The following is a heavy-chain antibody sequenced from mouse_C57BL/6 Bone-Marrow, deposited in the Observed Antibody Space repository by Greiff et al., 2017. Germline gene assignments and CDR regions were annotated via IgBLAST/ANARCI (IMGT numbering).Heavy chain of an antibody. Sequence: VQLQQSGAELARPGASVKLSCKASGYTFTSYGISWVKQRTGQGLEWIGKIYPRSGNTHYNQKFKGKATLTADKSSSTAYMVLRSLTSEDAAVYFSARREDYAMDYWGQGTSVTVSS. V-gene: IGHV1-81*01. CDR2: IYPRSGNT. CDR1: GYTFTSYG. CDR3: ARREDYAMDY. J-gene: IGHJ4*01.